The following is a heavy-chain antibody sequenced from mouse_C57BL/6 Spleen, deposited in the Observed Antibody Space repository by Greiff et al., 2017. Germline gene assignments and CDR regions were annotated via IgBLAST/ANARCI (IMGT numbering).Heavy chain of an antibody. Sequence: EVQLQQSGPELVKPGASVKMSCKASGYKFTDYNMHWVKQSHGKSLEWIGYIYPNNGGTSYNQKLKGKATLTLNKSSSTAYMELRSLTSEDSAVYYCARSTLYYYGRSGYLDVWGTGTTVTVSS. CDR1: GYKFTDYN. CDR2: IYPNNGGT. V-gene: IGHV1-22*01. J-gene: IGHJ1*03. CDR3: ARSTLYYYGRSGYLDV. D-gene: IGHD1-1*01.